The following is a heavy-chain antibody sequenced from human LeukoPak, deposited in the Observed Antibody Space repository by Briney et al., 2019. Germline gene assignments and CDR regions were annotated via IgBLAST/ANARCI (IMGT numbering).Heavy chain of an antibody. CDR2: IYYSGST. V-gene: IGHV4-31*03. CDR3: ARYLRSDVSNIAS. CDR1: GGSISSGGYY. D-gene: IGHD4-11*01. J-gene: IGHJ4*02. Sequence: SETLSLTCTVSGGSISSGGYYWSWIRQHPGTGLEWIGYIYYSGSTYYNPSLKSRVTISVDTSKNQFSLKLSSVTAADTAVYYCARYLRSDVSNIASWGQGTLVTVSS.